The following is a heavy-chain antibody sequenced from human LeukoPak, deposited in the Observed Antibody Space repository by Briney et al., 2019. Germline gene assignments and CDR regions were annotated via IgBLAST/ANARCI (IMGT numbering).Heavy chain of an antibody. J-gene: IGHJ4*02. V-gene: IGHV4-31*03. CDR2: IYYSGST. D-gene: IGHD2-15*01. Sequence: SETLSLTCTVSGGSISSGGYYWSWIRQHPGKGLEWIGYIYYSGSTCYNPSLKSRVTISVDTSKNQFSLKLSSVTAADTAVYYCAAGNCSGGSCYSGPIDYWGQGTLVTVSS. CDR3: AAGNCSGGSCYSGPIDY. CDR1: GGSISSGGYY.